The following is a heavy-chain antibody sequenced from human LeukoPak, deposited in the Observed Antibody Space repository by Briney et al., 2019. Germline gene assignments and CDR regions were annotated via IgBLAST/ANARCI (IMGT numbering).Heavy chain of an antibody. Sequence: EASVKVSCKASGYTFTSYDINWVRQATGQGLEWMGWMNPNSGNTGYAQKFQGRVTMTRNTSISTAYMELGSLRSEDTAVYYCARGRGRGSYFDFDYWGQGTLVTVSS. CDR1: GYTFTSYD. D-gene: IGHD1-26*01. J-gene: IGHJ4*02. CDR3: ARGRGRGSYFDFDY. V-gene: IGHV1-8*01. CDR2: MNPNSGNT.